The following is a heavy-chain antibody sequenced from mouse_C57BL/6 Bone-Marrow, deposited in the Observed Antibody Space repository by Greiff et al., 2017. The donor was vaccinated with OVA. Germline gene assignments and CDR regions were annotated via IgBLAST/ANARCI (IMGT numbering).Heavy chain of an antibody. V-gene: IGHV1-81*01. J-gene: IGHJ2*01. CDR3: ARGPVVAPFDC. Sequence: VQLVESGAELARPGASVKLSCKASGYTFTSYGISWVKQRTGQGLEWIGEIYPRSGNTYYNEKFKGKATLTADKSSSTAYMELRSLTSEDSAVYVCARGPVVAPFDCWGQGTTLTVSS. D-gene: IGHD1-1*01. CDR1: GYTFTSYG. CDR2: IYPRSGNT.